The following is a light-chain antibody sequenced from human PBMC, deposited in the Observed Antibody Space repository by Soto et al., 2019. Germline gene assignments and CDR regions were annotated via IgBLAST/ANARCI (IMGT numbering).Light chain of an antibody. CDR3: QHSYSSPWT. CDR1: QSSSNY. J-gene: IGKJ1*01. CDR2: GAS. V-gene: IGKV1-39*01. Sequence: DIPMTQSPSSLSASVGDRVTITCRASQSSSNYLNWYQQKPGKAPKLLIYGASTLQSGVPSRFSGSGSGTEFTLTISSLQPEDFATYYCQHSYSSPWTFGQGTKVEIK.